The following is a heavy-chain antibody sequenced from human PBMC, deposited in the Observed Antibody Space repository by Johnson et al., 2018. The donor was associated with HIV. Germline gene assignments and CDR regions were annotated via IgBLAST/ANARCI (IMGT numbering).Heavy chain of an antibody. Sequence: VQLVESGGVVVQPGGSLRLSCAASGFTFDDYAMHWVRQAPGKGLEWVSLISWDGGSTYYADSVKGRFTISRDNSKNSLYLQMNSLRAEDTAVYYCARVTHIQLWANDAFDIWGQGTMVTVSS. D-gene: IGHD5-18*01. CDR3: ARVTHIQLWANDAFDI. J-gene: IGHJ3*02. V-gene: IGHV3-43D*03. CDR1: GFTFDDYA. CDR2: ISWDGGST.